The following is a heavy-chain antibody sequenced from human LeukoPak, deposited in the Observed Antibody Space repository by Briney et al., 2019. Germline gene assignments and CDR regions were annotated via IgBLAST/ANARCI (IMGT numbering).Heavy chain of an antibody. Sequence: GGSLRLSCAASGFTFSSYAMSWVRQAPGKGLEWVSAISGSGGSTYYADSVKGRFTISRDNSKNTLYLQMNSLRAEDTAVYHCAKDGTRYSSGWYEEVYYFDYWGQGTLVTVSS. J-gene: IGHJ4*02. V-gene: IGHV3-23*01. CDR2: ISGSGGST. CDR1: GFTFSSYA. D-gene: IGHD6-19*01. CDR3: AKDGTRYSSGWYEEVYYFDY.